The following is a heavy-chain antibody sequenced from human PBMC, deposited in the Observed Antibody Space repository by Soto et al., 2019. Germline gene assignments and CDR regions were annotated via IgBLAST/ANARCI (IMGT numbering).Heavy chain of an antibody. CDR2: IYTSASI. CDR3: ARDREAGYNFYYGMDV. J-gene: IGHJ6*02. V-gene: IGHV4-4*07. D-gene: IGHD6-19*01. Sequence: AETLSLTCSVSGADLNTSSWPWIQQPAGKGLEWIGRIYTSASINYNPSLKGRVTLSVDTSTNQVSLRLASVTAADTAIYYCARDREAGYNFYYGMDVWGQGTTVS. CDR1: GADLNTSS.